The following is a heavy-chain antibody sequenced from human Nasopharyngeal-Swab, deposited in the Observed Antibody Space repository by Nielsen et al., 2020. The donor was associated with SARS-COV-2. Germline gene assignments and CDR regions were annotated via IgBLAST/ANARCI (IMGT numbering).Heavy chain of an antibody. CDR1: GFTFSSYD. CDR3: ARGGSGWPDDAFDI. J-gene: IGHJ3*02. CDR2: IGTAGDT. V-gene: IGHV3-13*01. D-gene: IGHD6-19*01. Sequence: GGSLRLSCAASGFTFSSYDMHWVRQATGKGLEWVSAIGTAGDTYYPGSVKGRFTISRENAKNSLYLKMNSLRAGDTAVYYCARGGSGWPDDAFDIWGQGTMVTVSS.